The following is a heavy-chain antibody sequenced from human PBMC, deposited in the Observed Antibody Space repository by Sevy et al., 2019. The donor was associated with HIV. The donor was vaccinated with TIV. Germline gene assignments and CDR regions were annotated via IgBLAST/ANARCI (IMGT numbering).Heavy chain of an antibody. J-gene: IGHJ5*02. Sequence: GGSLRLSCAASGFSFSDYAMHWVRQAPGKGLEWVAGISYDGSDKYYADSVKGRLTISRDNTKNTLFLQMNSLRVEDTAMYSCASEGAAYLNLCYCSRVNWLYMWRDPWGERTLVTV. V-gene: IGHV3-30-3*01. CDR1: GFSFSDYA. D-gene: IGHD2-15*01. CDR3: ASEGAAYLNLCYCSRVNWLYMWRDP. CDR2: ISYDGSDK.